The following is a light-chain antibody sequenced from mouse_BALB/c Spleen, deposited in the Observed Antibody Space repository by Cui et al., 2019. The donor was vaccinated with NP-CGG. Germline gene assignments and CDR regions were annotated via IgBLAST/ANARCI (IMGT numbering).Light chain of an antibody. CDR2: GTN. CDR3: ALWYSNHWV. Sequence: AVVTQVSALTPSPGEPVTLTCRSSTGAVTTSNYANWVQEKPDHLFTGLIGGTNNRAPGVPARFSGSLIGDKAALTITGAQTEDETIYFCALWYSNHWVFGGGTKLTVL. V-gene: IGLV1*01. CDR1: TGAVTTSNY. J-gene: IGLJ1*01.